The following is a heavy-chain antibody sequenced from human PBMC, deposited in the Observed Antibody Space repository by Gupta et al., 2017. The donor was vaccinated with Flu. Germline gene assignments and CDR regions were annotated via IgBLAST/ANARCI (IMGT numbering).Heavy chain of an antibody. J-gene: IGHJ3*02. CDR1: VAPISGGRLF. CDR2: IDASGGT. Sequence: QVQLKESAPGLVTPSQPLSLPGGFPVAPISGGRLFWSWVRQPAGKGLEWIGRIDASGGTTYSPSLKSRVTVSVDTSKNQFSLNLASVTAADTAIYYCARVTRLNDAFDIWGQGTMVTVSS. CDR3: ARVTRLNDAFDI. D-gene: IGHD2-21*02. V-gene: IGHV4-61*02.